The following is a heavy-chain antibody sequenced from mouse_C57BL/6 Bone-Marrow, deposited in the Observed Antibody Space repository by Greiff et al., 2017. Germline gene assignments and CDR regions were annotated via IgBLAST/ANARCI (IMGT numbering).Heavy chain of an antibody. J-gene: IGHJ4*01. Sequence: VQLQQSGPELVKPGASVKISCKASGYSFTGYYMNWVKQSPEKSLEWIGEINPSTGGTTYNQKFKAKATLTVDKSSSTAYMQLKSLTSEDSAVYYCARFYYYGSIFYAMDYWGQGTSVTVSS. D-gene: IGHD1-1*01. CDR1: GYSFTGYY. CDR3: ARFYYYGSIFYAMDY. CDR2: INPSTGGT. V-gene: IGHV1-42*01.